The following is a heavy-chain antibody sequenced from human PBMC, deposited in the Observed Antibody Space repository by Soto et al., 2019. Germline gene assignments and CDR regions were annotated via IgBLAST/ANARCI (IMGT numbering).Heavy chain of an antibody. CDR1: GFTFSDYY. CDR2: ISSSSSYT. Sequence: PGGSLRLSCAASGFTFSDYYMSWIRQAPGKGLEWVSYISSSSSYTNYADSVKGRFTISRDNAKNSLYLQMNSLRAEDTAVYYCARVYYDSSGYQEAFDYWGQGTLVTVSS. V-gene: IGHV3-11*06. CDR3: ARVYYDSSGYQEAFDY. D-gene: IGHD3-22*01. J-gene: IGHJ4*02.